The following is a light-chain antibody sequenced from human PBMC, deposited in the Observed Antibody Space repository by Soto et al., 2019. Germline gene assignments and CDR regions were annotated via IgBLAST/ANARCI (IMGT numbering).Light chain of an antibody. V-gene: IGKV3-20*01. CDR1: QSVSSSY. CDR2: GAS. Sequence: EIVLTQSPGNLSLSPGDRATLSCRASQSVSSSYLAWYQQKPGQAPRLLIYGASSRATGIPDRFSGSGSGTDFTLTISRLEPEDFAVYYCQQYGSSPRITFGQGTRLEI. CDR3: QQYGSSPRIT. J-gene: IGKJ5*01.